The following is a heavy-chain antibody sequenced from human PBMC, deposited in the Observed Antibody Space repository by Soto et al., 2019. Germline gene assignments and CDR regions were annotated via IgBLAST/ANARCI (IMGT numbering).Heavy chain of an antibody. CDR1: GFTFSSYA. CDR3: AKAPPKYCSGGSCRYFDY. Sequence: EVQLLESGGGLVQPGGSLRLSCAASGFTFSSYAMSWVRQAPGKGLEWVSAISGSGGSTYYADSVKGRFTISRDNSKNPLYLQMNSLRGEDTAVYYCAKAPPKYCSGGSCRYFDYWGQGTLVTVSS. CDR2: ISGSGGST. J-gene: IGHJ4*02. V-gene: IGHV3-23*01. D-gene: IGHD2-15*01.